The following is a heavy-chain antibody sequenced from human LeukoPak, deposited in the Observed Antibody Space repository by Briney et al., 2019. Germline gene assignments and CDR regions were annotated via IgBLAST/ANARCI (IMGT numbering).Heavy chain of an antibody. D-gene: IGHD4-17*01. CDR1: GGSISGYY. V-gene: IGHV3-23*01. CDR3: AKAQHTVTTTADDAFDI. CDR2: ISGSGGST. Sequence: ETLSLTCTVSGGSISGYYWSWVRQAPGKGLEWVSAISGSGGSTYYADSVKGRFTISRDNSKNTLYLQMNSLRAEDTAVYYCAKAQHTVTTTADDAFDIWGQGTMVTVSS. J-gene: IGHJ3*02.